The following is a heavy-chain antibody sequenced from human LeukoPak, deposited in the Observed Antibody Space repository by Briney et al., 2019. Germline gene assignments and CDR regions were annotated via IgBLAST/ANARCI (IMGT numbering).Heavy chain of an antibody. V-gene: IGHV4-59*01. J-gene: IGHJ6*02. D-gene: IGHD1-26*01. Sequence: SRVTISVDTSKNQFSLKLSSVTAADTAVYYCARDRAENVGFYYYYYGMDVWGQGTTVTVSS. CDR3: ARDRAENVGFYYYYYGMDV.